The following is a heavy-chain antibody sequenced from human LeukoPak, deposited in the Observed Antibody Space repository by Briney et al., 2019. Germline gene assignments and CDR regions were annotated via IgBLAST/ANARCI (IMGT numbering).Heavy chain of an antibody. CDR2: IYYNESA. Sequence: SETLSLTRTVSGGSIGSYWWSWIRQPVGKGLEWIGYIYYNESANYNPSVKSRVTISADTSKNQFSLKLRSVTAADTAVYYCARGRWLVNYWGQGTLVTVSS. CDR3: ARGRWLVNY. V-gene: IGHV4-59*01. J-gene: IGHJ4*02. D-gene: IGHD6-19*01. CDR1: GGSIGSYW.